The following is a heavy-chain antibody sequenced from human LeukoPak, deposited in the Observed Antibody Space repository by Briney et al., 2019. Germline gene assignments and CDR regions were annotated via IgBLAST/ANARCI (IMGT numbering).Heavy chain of an antibody. V-gene: IGHV4-30-4*07. D-gene: IGHD6-6*01. CDR2: IYNSGST. J-gene: IGHJ5*02. CDR3: ARGTSSHSGWFDP. Sequence: PSETLSLTCAVSGGSISSGGYSWSWIRQPPGKGLEWIGFIYNSGSTYYNPSLKSRLTISVDTSKNQFSLKLSSVTAADTAVYCCARGTSSHSGWFDPWGQVTLVTVSS. CDR1: GGSISSGGYS.